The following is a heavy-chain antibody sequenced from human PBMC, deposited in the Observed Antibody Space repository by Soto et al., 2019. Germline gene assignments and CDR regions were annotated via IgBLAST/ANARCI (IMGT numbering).Heavy chain of an antibody. V-gene: IGHV1-18*01. J-gene: IGHJ4*02. D-gene: IGHD3-22*01. CDR2: ISAYNGNT. CDR3: ARDPYYYDSSGYPIDY. Sequence: QVPLVQSGAEVKKPGASVKVSCKASGYTFTSYGISWVRQAPGQGLEGMGWISAYNGNTNYAQKLQGRVTMTTDTSTSTAYMELRSLRSDDTAVYYCARDPYYYDSSGYPIDYWGQGTLVTVSS. CDR1: GYTFTSYG.